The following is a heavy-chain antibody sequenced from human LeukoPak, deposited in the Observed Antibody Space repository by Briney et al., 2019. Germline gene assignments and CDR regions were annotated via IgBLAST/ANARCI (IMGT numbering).Heavy chain of an antibody. Sequence: GGSLRLSCVASGFTFSSRDWMTWVRQAPGKGLEWVANIKQDGSEKNYVDSVKGRFTISRDNSKNTLYLQMNSLRAEDTAVYYCAKSVGGAAAGIAKKTNWFDPWGQGTLVTVSS. CDR1: GFTFSSRDW. CDR3: AKSVGGAAAGIAKKTNWFDP. J-gene: IGHJ5*02. V-gene: IGHV3-7*01. D-gene: IGHD6-13*01. CDR2: IKQDGSEK.